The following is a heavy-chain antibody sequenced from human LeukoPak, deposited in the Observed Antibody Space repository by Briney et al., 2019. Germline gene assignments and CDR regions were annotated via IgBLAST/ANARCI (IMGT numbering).Heavy chain of an antibody. Sequence: GGSLRLSCAASGFTFSSYAVSWVRQAPGKGLEWVSSISGSGGSTYSADSVKGRFTISRDNSKNTLYLQTNSLRAEDTALYYCAEDRSCTNDICHGDFDYWGQGTLVTVSS. V-gene: IGHV3-23*01. CDR2: ISGSGGST. CDR1: GFTFSSYA. D-gene: IGHD2-8*01. J-gene: IGHJ4*02. CDR3: AEDRSCTNDICHGDFDY.